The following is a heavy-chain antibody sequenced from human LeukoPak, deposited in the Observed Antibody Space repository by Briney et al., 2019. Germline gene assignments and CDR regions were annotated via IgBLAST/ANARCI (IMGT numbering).Heavy chain of an antibody. J-gene: IGHJ4*02. V-gene: IGHV4-59*01. D-gene: IGHD4-17*01. CDR2: IYYSGST. CDR3: ARDLYGAFDY. CDR1: GGSISSYY. Sequence: PSETLSLTCTVSGGSISSYYWSWIRQPPGKGLEWIGYIYYSGSTNYNPSLKSRVTISVDTSENQFSLKLSSVTAADTAVYYCARDLYGAFDYWGQGTLVTVSS.